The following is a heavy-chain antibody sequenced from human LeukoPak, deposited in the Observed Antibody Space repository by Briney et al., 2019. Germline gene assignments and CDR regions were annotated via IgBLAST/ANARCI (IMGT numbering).Heavy chain of an antibody. CDR1: GFTFSSYS. CDR3: AIQHMYYYDSSGYP. Sequence: GRSLRLSCAASGFTFSSYSMNWVRQAPGKGLEWVSSISSSSSYIYYADSVKGRFTISRDNARNSLYLQMNSLRAEDTAVYYCAIQHMYYYDSSGYPWGQGTLVSVSS. J-gene: IGHJ5*02. CDR2: ISSSSSYI. D-gene: IGHD3-22*01. V-gene: IGHV3-21*01.